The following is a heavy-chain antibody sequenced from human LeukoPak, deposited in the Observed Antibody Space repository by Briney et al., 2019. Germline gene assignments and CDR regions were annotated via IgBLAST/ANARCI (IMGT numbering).Heavy chain of an antibody. J-gene: IGHJ4*02. Sequence: SVKVSCKASGGTFSSYAISWVRQAPGQGLEWMGGIIPIFGTANYAQKFQGRVTITTDESTSTAYMELSSLRSEDTAVYYCARGFYYDFWSSYYVYWGQGTLVTVSS. CDR2: IIPIFGTA. CDR1: GGTFSSYA. CDR3: ARGFYYDFWSSYYVY. D-gene: IGHD3-3*01. V-gene: IGHV1-69*05.